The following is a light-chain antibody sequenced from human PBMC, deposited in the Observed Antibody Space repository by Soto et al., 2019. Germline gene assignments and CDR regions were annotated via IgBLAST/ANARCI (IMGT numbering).Light chain of an antibody. CDR1: QSISSW. J-gene: IGKJ1*01. Sequence: DIQMTQSPSTLSASVGDRVTITGRASQSISSWLAWYQQKPGKAPKLLIYKASSLESGVPSRFSGSGSGTEFTLTISSLQPDDFATYYCQQYNSCWTFGQGTKVEIK. CDR3: QQYNSCWT. CDR2: KAS. V-gene: IGKV1-5*03.